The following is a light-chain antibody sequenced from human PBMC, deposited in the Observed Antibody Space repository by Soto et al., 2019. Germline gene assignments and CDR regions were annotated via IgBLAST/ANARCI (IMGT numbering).Light chain of an antibody. J-gene: IGKJ1*01. Sequence: EVALTQSPGTLSLSPGERATLFCRASQSLNSIYLAWYQQRPGQAPRLLIYGSSNRATGIPDRFSGSGSGTDFDLTISRLDPEDCAVYYCQQYDISPRTFGQGTKVEVK. CDR1: QSLNSIY. V-gene: IGKV3-20*01. CDR2: GSS. CDR3: QQYDISPRT.